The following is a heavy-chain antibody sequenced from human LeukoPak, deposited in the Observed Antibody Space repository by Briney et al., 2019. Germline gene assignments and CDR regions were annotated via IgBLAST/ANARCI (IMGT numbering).Heavy chain of an antibody. CDR1: GFTFDDYG. CDR2: ISWNSGNI. Sequence: GGSLRLSCAASGFTFDDYGMHWVRQPPGKGLEWVSGISWNSGNIGYADSVKGRFTISRDNAKNSLYLQMNSLRAEDTAVYYCARDSGSYWGTFDYWGQGTLVTVSS. D-gene: IGHD1-26*01. CDR3: ARDSGSYWGTFDY. J-gene: IGHJ4*02. V-gene: IGHV3-9*01.